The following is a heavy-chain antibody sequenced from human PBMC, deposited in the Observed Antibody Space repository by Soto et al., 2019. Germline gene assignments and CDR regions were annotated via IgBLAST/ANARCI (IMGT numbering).Heavy chain of an antibody. D-gene: IGHD1-1*01. V-gene: IGHV3-74*01. CDR1: GFTFSRYW. Sequence: GGSLRLSCAASGFTFSRYWMHWVRQAPGKGLVWVSRIDSDASSTSYADSVKGRFTVFRDNSKNTLYLQMNSLRAEDKAVYYCGRVRTGNPSGMDVWGQGTTVTVSS. CDR2: IDSDASST. J-gene: IGHJ6*02. CDR3: GRVRTGNPSGMDV.